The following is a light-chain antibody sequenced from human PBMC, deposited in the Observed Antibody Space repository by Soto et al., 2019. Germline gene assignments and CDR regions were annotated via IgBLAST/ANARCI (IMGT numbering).Light chain of an antibody. V-gene: IGKV1-5*03. CDR2: KAS. CDR3: QQYNGYSRT. CDR1: QSVDGW. Sequence: DFQMTQSPSTLSASVGARVTITCRASQSVDGWLAWYQQKPGRAPRLLIYKASSLETGVPSRFSGSGSGTEFTLTISSLQPDDFATYYCQQYNGYSRTFGQGTKVEIK. J-gene: IGKJ1*01.